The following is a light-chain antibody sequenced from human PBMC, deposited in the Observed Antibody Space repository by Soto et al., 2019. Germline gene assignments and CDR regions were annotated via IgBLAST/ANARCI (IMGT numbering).Light chain of an antibody. CDR2: DAS. Sequence: DIQMTQSPSSLSASVGDRVTITCQASQDISNYLNWYQQKPGKAPKLLIYDASNLETGVPSRFSGSGSGTDFTFTIRSLQHEDIATYYCQQYDNLPFTFGPGTKVDIK. CDR3: QQYDNLPFT. J-gene: IGKJ3*01. V-gene: IGKV1-33*01. CDR1: QDISNY.